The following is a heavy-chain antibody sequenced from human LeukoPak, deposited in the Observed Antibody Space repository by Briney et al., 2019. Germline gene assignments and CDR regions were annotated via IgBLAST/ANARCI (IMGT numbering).Heavy chain of an antibody. Sequence: PGGSLRLSCAASGFTFSSYLMSWVRQAPGKGLEWVANIKQDGSEKHYVDSVKGRFTISRDNAKNSLYLQMNSLRAEDTAVYYCARDRYFQYWGQGTLLTVSS. D-gene: IGHD1-14*01. CDR2: IKQDGSEK. J-gene: IGHJ1*01. CDR1: GFTFSSYL. V-gene: IGHV3-7*01. CDR3: ARDRYFQY.